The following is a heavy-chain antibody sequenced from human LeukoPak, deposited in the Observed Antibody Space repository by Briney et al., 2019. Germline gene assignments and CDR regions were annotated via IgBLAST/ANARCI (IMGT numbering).Heavy chain of an antibody. J-gene: IGHJ5*02. CDR1: GGSISSSSYY. V-gene: IGHV4-39*07. Sequence: SETLSLTCTVSGGSISSSSYYWGWIRQPPGKGLEWIGSIYYSGSTYYNQSPKSRVTISVDTSKNQFSLKLSSVTAADTAVYYCARDAYGSGSYYPRWFDPWGQGTLVTVSS. CDR3: ARDAYGSGSYYPRWFDP. D-gene: IGHD3-10*01. CDR2: IYYSGST.